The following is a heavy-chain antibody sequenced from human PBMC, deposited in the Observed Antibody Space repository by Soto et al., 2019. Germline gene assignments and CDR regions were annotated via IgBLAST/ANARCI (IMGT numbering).Heavy chain of an antibody. J-gene: IGHJ6*02. CDR3: TRQLDYYYYGMDV. CDR1: GITFSGSA. Sequence: GGFLTLSAASAGITFSGSAMHWVRQASGKGLEWVGRIRSKANSYSTAYAASVKGRFTISRDDSKNTAYLQMNSLKTEDTAGYYCTRQLDYYYYGMDVWGQGTTVTFSS. CDR2: IRSKANSYST. V-gene: IGHV3-73*01.